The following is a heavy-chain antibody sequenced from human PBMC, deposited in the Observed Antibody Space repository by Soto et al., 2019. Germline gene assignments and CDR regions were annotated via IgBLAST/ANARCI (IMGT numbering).Heavy chain of an antibody. V-gene: IGHV4-39*01. D-gene: IGHD3-3*01. Sequence: SETLSLTCAVYGGSFSSSSYYWGWIRQPPGKGLEWIGSIYYSGSTYYNPSLKSRVTISVDTSKNQFSLKLSSVTAADTAVYYCASRPYYDFWSGSQGPDYWGQGTLVTVSS. CDR3: ASRPYYDFWSGSQGPDY. CDR2: IYYSGST. J-gene: IGHJ4*02. CDR1: GGSFSSSSYY.